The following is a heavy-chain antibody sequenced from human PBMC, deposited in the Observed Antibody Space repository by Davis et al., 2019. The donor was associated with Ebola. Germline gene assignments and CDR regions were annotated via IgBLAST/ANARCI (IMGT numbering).Heavy chain of an antibody. V-gene: IGHV3-13*01. D-gene: IGHD6-6*01. J-gene: IGHJ2*01. CDR2: IGTGGDT. Sequence: PGGSLRLSCAASGFTFSGYDMHWVRQATGKALEWVSAIGTGGDTYYLDSVKGRFTISRENAENSLYLQMNSLRAGDTAVYYCAREILDSISSDWFLDLWGRGTLVTVSS. CDR1: GFTFSGYD. CDR3: AREILDSISSDWFLDL.